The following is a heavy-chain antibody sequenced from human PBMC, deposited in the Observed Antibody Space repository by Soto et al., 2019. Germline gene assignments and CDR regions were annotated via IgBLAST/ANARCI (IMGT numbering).Heavy chain of an antibody. V-gene: IGHV4-34*01. D-gene: IGHD2-15*01. CDR2: INHSGST. CDR1: GGSFSGYY. CDR3: ARAAPRYCSGGSCYSP. Sequence: SETLSLTCAVYGGSFSGYYWSWIRQPPGKGLEWIGEINHSGSTNYNPSLKSRVTISVDTSKNQFSLKLSSVTAADTAVYYCARAAPRYCSGGSCYSPWGQGTLVT. J-gene: IGHJ4*02.